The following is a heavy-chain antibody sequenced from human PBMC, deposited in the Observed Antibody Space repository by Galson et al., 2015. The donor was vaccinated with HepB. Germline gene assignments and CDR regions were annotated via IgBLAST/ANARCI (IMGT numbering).Heavy chain of an antibody. V-gene: IGHV2-26*01. J-gene: IGHJ3*02. CDR2: IFSNDEK. D-gene: IGHD3-22*01. Sequence: PALVKPTQTLTLTCTVSGFSLSNARMGVSWIRQPPGKALEWLAHIFSNDEKSYSTSLKSRLTISKDTSKSQVVLTMTNMDPVDTATYYCARIDGAAVPKYYYDSSGYYRNGPDDAFDIWGQGTMVTVSS. CDR3: ARIDGAAVPKYYYDSSGYYRNGPDDAFDI. CDR1: GFSLSNARMG.